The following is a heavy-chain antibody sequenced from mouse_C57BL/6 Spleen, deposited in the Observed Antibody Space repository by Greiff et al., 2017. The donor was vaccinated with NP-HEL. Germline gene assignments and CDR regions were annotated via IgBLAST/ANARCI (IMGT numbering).Heavy chain of an antibody. Sequence: QVQLKESGAELVRPGTSVKVSCKASGYAFTNYLIEWVKQRPGQGLEWIGVINPGSGGPNYNEKFKGKATLTADKSSSTAYMQLSSLTSEDSAVYFCARGLRQNAMDYWGQGTSVTVSS. CDR2: INPGSGGP. CDR3: ARGLRQNAMDY. D-gene: IGHD1-2*01. V-gene: IGHV1-54*01. J-gene: IGHJ4*01. CDR1: GYAFTNYL.